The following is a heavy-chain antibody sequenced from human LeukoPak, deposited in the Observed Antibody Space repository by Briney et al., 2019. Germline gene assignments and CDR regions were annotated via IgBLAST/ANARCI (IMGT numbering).Heavy chain of an antibody. CDR1: GFTFSSYS. CDR2: ISSSSSYI. Sequence: GGSLRLSCAASGFTFSSYSMNWVRQAPGKGLEWVSSISSSSSYIYYADSVKGRFTISRDNAKNSLYLQMNSLRAEDTAVYYCTRPGATIGYYYYMDVWGKGTTVTVSS. V-gene: IGHV3-21*01. J-gene: IGHJ6*03. CDR3: TRPGATIGYYYYMDV. D-gene: IGHD5-12*01.